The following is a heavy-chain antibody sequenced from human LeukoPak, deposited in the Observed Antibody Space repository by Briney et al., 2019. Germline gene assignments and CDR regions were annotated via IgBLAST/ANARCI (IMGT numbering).Heavy chain of an antibody. Sequence: GGSLRLSCAASGLTFSSYGMHWVRQAPGKGLEWVAVIWYDGSNKYYADSVKGRFTISRDNSKNTLYLQMNSLRAEDTAVYYCARDPAYCGGDCYSGPDYWGQGTLVTVSS. CDR1: GLTFSSYG. J-gene: IGHJ4*02. D-gene: IGHD2-21*02. CDR3: ARDPAYCGGDCYSGPDY. CDR2: IWYDGSNK. V-gene: IGHV3-33*01.